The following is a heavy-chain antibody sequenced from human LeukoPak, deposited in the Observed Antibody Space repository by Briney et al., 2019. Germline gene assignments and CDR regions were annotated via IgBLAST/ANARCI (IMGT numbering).Heavy chain of an antibody. CDR2: ISSSSSYI. D-gene: IGHD3-9*01. V-gene: IGHV3-21*01. CDR3: ARHPYYDILTGYYYDY. J-gene: IGHJ4*02. Sequence: PGGSLRLSCAASRFTFSSYSMNWVRQAPGKGLEWVSSISSSSSYIYYADSVKGRFTISRDNAKNSLYLQMNSLRAEDTAVYYCARHPYYDILTGYYYDYWGQGTLVTVSS. CDR1: RFTFSSYS.